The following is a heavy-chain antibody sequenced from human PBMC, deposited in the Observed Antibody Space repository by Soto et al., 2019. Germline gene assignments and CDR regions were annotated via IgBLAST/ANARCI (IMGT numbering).Heavy chain of an antibody. V-gene: IGHV3-23*01. CDR3: AKGRNGVDV. CDR1: GFTFSSYA. Sequence: GGSLRLSCAASGFTFSSYAMTWVRQAPGKGLEWVSAISENGDATHYADSVKGRFIISKDNSQNTLYLHMNSLRAEDTAVFYCAKGRNGVDVWGLGTTVTVSS. CDR2: ISENGDAT. J-gene: IGHJ6*02.